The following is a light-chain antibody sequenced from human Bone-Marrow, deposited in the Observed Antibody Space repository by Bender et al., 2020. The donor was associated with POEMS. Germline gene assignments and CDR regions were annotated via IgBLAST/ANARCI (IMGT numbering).Light chain of an antibody. CDR2: GNI. CDR1: SSNIGAGYD. J-gene: IGLJ1*01. V-gene: IGLV1-40*01. CDR3: QSYDSSLGGLYV. Sequence: QSVLTQPPSVSAAPGQRVTISCTGSSSNIGAGYDVHWYQQLPGTAPKLLIYGNINRPSGVPDRFSGSKSGTSASLAITGLQAEDEADYYCQSYDSSLGGLYVFGTGTKVTVL.